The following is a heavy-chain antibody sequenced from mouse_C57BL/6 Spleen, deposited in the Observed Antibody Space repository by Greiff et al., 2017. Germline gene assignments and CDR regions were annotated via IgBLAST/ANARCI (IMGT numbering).Heavy chain of an antibody. CDR1: GYTFTSYW. Sequence: QVQLKQSGAELAKPGASVKLSCKASGYTFTSYWMHWVKQRPGQGLEWIGYINPSSGYTKYNQKFKDKATLTADKSSSTAYMPLSSLTYEDSAVYYCARSDYQTAMDYWGQGTSVTVSS. D-gene: IGHD2-4*01. CDR3: ARSDYQTAMDY. J-gene: IGHJ4*01. V-gene: IGHV1-7*01. CDR2: INPSSGYT.